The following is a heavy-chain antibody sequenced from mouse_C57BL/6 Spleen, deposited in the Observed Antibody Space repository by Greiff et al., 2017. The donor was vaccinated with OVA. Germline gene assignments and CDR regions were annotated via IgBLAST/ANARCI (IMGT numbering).Heavy chain of an antibody. J-gene: IGHJ1*03. V-gene: IGHV1-81*01. Sequence: VKLMESGAELARPGASVKLSCKASGYTFTSYGISWVKQRTGQGLEWIGEIYPRSGNTYYNEKFKGKATLTADKSSSTAYMELRSLTSEDSAVYFCARWELGRWYLDVWGTGTTVTVSS. D-gene: IGHD4-1*01. CDR3: ARWELGRWYLDV. CDR1: GYTFTSYG. CDR2: IYPRSGNT.